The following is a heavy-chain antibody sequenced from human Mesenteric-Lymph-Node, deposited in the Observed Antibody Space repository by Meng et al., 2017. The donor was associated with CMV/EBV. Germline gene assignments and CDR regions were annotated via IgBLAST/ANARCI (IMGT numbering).Heavy chain of an antibody. Sequence: GGSLRLSCAASGFTFSGYSMNWVRQAPGKGLEWVSSISSSSTYIYYADSVKGRFTISRDNAKDSLYLQMSSLRAEDTAVYYCARDRDRGDAFDFWGQGTMVTVSS. CDR3: ARDRDRGDAFDF. CDR1: GFTFSGYS. J-gene: IGHJ3*01. V-gene: IGHV3-21*01. CDR2: ISSSSTYI. D-gene: IGHD1-14*01.